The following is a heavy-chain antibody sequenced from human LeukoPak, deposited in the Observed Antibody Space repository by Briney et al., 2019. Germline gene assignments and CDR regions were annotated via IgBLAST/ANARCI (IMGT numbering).Heavy chain of an antibody. V-gene: IGHV3-74*01. D-gene: IGHD3-3*02. CDR2: TNTDGSSA. CDR3: ARAHLWPYGMDV. Sequence: GGSLRLSCAASGFTFSSYAMSWVRQAPGKGLEWVSRTNTDGSSASYADSVKGRFTISRDNDKDTLYLQMNSLRAEDTAVYYCARAHLWPYGMDVWGLGTTVTVSS. J-gene: IGHJ6*02. CDR1: GFTFSSYA.